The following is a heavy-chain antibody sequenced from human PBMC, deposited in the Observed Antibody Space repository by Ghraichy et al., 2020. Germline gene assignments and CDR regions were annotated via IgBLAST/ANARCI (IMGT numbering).Heavy chain of an antibody. D-gene: IGHD5-18*01. CDR3: ARGGAAMEYYYYYGMDV. CDR1: GGSISSYY. J-gene: IGHJ6*02. CDR2: IYYSGST. Sequence: SETLSLTCTVSGGSISSYYWSWIRQPPGKGLEWIGYIYYSGSTNYNPSLKSRVTISVDKSKNQFSLKLSSVTAADTAVYYCARGGAAMEYYYYYGMDVWGQGTTVTVSS. V-gene: IGHV4-59*01.